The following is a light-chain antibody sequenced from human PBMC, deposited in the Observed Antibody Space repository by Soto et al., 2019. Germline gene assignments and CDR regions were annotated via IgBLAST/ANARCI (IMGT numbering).Light chain of an antibody. CDR2: DAS. J-gene: IGKJ2*01. CDR1: QDISNY. V-gene: IGKV1-33*01. Sequence: DLQMTQSPSSLSASVGDRVTITCQASQDISNYLNWYQQKPGKAPKLLIYDASNLETGVPSRFXGSGSGTDFPFTISSLQPEDIATYYCQQYDKLPPYTFGQGTKLEIK. CDR3: QQYDKLPPYT.